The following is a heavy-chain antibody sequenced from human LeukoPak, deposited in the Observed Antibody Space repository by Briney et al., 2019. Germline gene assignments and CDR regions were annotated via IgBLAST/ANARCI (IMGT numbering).Heavy chain of an antibody. D-gene: IGHD6-6*01. Sequence: PSETLSLTCTVSGGSISSSTYYWGWIRQPPGRGLEWIGSIYYSGSTYYNPSLKSRVTISVDTSKNQFSLKVISVTAADTAVYYCARPTKGTAAQGYDYWGQGILVTVAS. CDR3: ARPTKGTAAQGYDY. CDR1: GGSISSSTYY. V-gene: IGHV4-39*01. CDR2: IYYSGST. J-gene: IGHJ4*02.